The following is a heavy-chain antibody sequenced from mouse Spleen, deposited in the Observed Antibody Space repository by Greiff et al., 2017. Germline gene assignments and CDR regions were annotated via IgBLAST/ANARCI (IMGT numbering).Heavy chain of an antibody. CDR2: INPNNGGT. CDR3: ARDSSGPYYAMDY. D-gene: IGHD3-2*01. V-gene: IGHV1-22*01. Sequence: VQLQQSGPELVKPGASVKMSCKASGYTFTDYNMHWVKQSHGKSLEWIGYINPNNGGTSYNQKFKGKATLTVNKSSSTAYMQLSSLTSEDSAVYYCARDSSGPYYAMDYWGQGTSVTVSS. J-gene: IGHJ4*01. CDR1: GYTFTDYN.